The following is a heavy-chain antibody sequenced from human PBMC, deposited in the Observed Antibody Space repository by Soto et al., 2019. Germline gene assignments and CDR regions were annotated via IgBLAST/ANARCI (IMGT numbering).Heavy chain of an antibody. D-gene: IGHD3-10*01. CDR2: IGTAGDT. CDR1: GFTFSSYD. Sequence: EVQLVESGGGLVQPGGSLRLSCADSGFTFSSYDMHWVRQATGKGLEWVSAIGTAGDTYFPGSVKCRFTLSRENAKSSLYLQMNSLSAGDTAVYYCARGATMVRGVILDAFDIWGQGTMVTVSS. V-gene: IGHV3-13*04. CDR3: ARGATMVRGVILDAFDI. J-gene: IGHJ3*02.